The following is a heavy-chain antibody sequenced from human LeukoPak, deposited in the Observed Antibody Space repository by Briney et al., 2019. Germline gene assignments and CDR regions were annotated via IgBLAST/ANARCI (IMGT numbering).Heavy chain of an antibody. J-gene: IGHJ4*02. CDR3: ARAGEFIVVVPAATKGFDF. CDR2: MNPNSGNT. D-gene: IGHD2-2*01. V-gene: IGHV1-8*03. Sequence: ASVKVSCKASGYTFTSYDINWVRQATGQGLEWMGLMNPNSGNTGYAQKFQGRVTITRNTSISTAYMELSSLRSEDTAVYYCARAGEFIVVVPAATKGFDFWGQGTLVTVSS. CDR1: GYTFTSYD.